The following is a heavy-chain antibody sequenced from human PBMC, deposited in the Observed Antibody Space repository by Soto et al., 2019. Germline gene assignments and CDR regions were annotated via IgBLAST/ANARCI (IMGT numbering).Heavy chain of an antibody. CDR1: GYSFTSYW. V-gene: IGHV5-51*01. CDR3: ARPRHYDFWSGPYYFDY. D-gene: IGHD3-3*01. Sequence: GESLKISCKGSGYSFTSYWISWVRQMPGKGLEWMGIIYPGDSDTRYSPSFQGQVTISADKSISTAYLQWSSLKASETAMYYCARPRHYDFWSGPYYFDYWGQGTLVTVSS. CDR2: IYPGDSDT. J-gene: IGHJ4*02.